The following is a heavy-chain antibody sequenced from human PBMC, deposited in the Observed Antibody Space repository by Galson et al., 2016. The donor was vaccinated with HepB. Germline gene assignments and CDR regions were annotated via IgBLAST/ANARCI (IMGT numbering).Heavy chain of an antibody. V-gene: IGHV6-1*01. D-gene: IGHD2/OR15-2a*01. CDR2: TSFRANWIN. CDR3: ARGKIDYYAMDV. J-gene: IGHJ6*02. CDR1: GDSVSSNSAA. Sequence: CAISGDSVSSNSAAWNWIRQSPSRGLEWLERTSFRANWINEYAESVKSRISINADTAKNQYSLQLNSVTPEDTAVYYCARGKIDYYAMDVWGQGTTVTVSS.